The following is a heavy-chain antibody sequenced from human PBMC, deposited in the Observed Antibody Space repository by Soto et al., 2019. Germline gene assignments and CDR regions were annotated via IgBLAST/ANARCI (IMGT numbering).Heavy chain of an antibody. V-gene: IGHV4-39*01. CDR2: IYYSGST. J-gene: IGHJ4*02. CDR1: GGSISSSSYY. CDR3: ARRRIIMTTVTTPDFDY. D-gene: IGHD4-17*01. Sequence: TSETLSLTCTVSGGSISSSSYYWGWIRQPPGKGLEWIGSIYYSGSTYYNPSLKSRVTISVDTSKNQFSLKLSSVTAADTAVYYCARRRIIMTTVTTPDFDYWGQGTLVTVSS.